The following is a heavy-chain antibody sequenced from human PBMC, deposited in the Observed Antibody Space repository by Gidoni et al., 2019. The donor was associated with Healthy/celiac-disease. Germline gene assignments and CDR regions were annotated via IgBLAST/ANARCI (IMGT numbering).Heavy chain of an antibody. J-gene: IGHJ4*02. CDR1: GGSVSSGSYY. V-gene: IGHV4-61*01. D-gene: IGHD1-26*01. CDR2: IYYRGST. CDR3: ARSTIVGGDY. Sequence: QVQLQESGPGLGKPSEALSLTCTVSGGSVSSGSYYWSWIRQPPGKGLEWIGYIYYRGSTNYHPSLNRRVTSSVDTSNNQFSLKPSSVTAASTAVYYCARSTIVGGDYWGQGTLVTVSS.